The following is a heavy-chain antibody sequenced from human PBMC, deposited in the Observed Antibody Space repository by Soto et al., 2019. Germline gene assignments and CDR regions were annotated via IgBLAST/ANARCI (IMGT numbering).Heavy chain of an antibody. CDR2: IWYDGSNK. Sequence: GGSLRLSCAASGFTFSSYGMHWVRQAPGKGLEWVAVIWYDGSNKYYADSVKGRFTISRDNSKNTLYLQMNSLRAEDTAVYYCARDLYSGYDPYYFDYWGQGTLVTVSS. CDR1: GFTFSSYG. V-gene: IGHV3-33*08. D-gene: IGHD5-12*01. J-gene: IGHJ4*02. CDR3: ARDLYSGYDPYYFDY.